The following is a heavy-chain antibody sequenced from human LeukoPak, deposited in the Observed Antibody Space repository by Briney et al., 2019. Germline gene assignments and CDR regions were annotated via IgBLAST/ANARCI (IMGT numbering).Heavy chain of an antibody. J-gene: IGHJ3*02. CDR3: ARGMAIPGAFDI. CDR1: GFTFSSYS. V-gene: IGHV3-21*01. Sequence: GGSLRLSCTASGFTFSSYSMSWVRQAPGQGLESVSSISSSSSYIYYADSVKGRFTISRDNAKNSLYLQMNSLRAEDTAVYYCARGMAIPGAFDIWGQGTMVTVSS. D-gene: IGHD2-21*01. CDR2: ISSSSSYI.